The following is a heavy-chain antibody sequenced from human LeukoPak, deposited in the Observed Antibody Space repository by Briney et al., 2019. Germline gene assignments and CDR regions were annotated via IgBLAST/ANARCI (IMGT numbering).Heavy chain of an antibody. J-gene: IGHJ4*02. CDR3: ARASHHYDILTGYYDKLPSPDY. D-gene: IGHD3-9*01. CDR2: INAGNGST. CDR1: GYTFTSYA. Sequence: ASVKVSCKASGYTFTSYAMHWVRQAPGQRLEWMGWINAGNGSTKYSQKFQGRVTITRDTSASTAYMELSSLRSEDTAVYYCARASHHYDILTGYYDKLPSPDYWGQGTLVTVSS. V-gene: IGHV1-3*01.